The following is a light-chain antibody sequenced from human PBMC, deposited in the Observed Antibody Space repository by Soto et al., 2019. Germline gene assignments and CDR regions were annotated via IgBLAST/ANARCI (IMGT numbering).Light chain of an antibody. J-gene: IGLJ1*01. CDR1: STDIGIYNF. Sequence: QSALTQPPSASGSLGHSVTISCTGTSTDIGIYNFVSWYQQHPDKAPKLIIYEVSKRPSGVPDRFSGSKSGNTASLTVSGLQPEDEADYYCSSYAAGTDPFVFGTGTKLTVL. CDR2: EVS. CDR3: SSYAAGTDPFV. V-gene: IGLV2-8*01.